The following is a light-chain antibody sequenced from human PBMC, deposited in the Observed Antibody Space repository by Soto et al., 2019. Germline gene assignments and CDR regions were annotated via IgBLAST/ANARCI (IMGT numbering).Light chain of an antibody. CDR1: QDISNY. CDR3: QQYDTLPS. J-gene: IGKJ3*01. Sequence: DIQMTQSPSSLSASVGDRVTITCQASQDISNYLNWYQQKPGKAPKLLIYDAYKLETGVPSRFSGSGSGTDFTFTISSLQPEDIGTYYCQQYDTLPSFGPGTKVDNK. CDR2: DAY. V-gene: IGKV1-33*01.